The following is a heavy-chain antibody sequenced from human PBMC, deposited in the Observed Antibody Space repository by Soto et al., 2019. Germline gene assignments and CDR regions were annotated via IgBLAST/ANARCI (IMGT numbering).Heavy chain of an antibody. J-gene: IGHJ4*02. Sequence: EVQLVESGGGLVQPGGSLKLSCAASGFTFSGSAMHWVRQASGKGLEWVGRIRSKANSYATAYAASVKGRFTISRDDSKNTAYLQMSSLRTEDTAVYYCTRPVYCSSTSCSMVGDCWGQGTLVTVSS. CDR3: TRPVYCSSTSCSMVGDC. D-gene: IGHD2-2*01. CDR2: IRSKANSYAT. CDR1: GFTFSGSA. V-gene: IGHV3-73*01.